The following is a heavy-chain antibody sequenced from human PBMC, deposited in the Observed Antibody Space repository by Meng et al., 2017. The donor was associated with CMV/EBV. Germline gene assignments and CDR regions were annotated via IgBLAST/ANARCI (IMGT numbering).Heavy chain of an antibody. J-gene: IGHJ5*02. D-gene: IGHD2-2*01. Sequence: TRSLTGAVYGGSFSGSYWSWIRQPPGKGLEWIGEINHSGSTNYNPSLKSRVTISVDTSKNQFSLKLSSVTAADTAVYYCARTRYCSSTSCYSRKYNWFDPWGQGTLVTVSS. V-gene: IGHV4-34*01. CDR1: GGSFSGSY. CDR2: INHSGST. CDR3: ARTRYCSSTSCYSRKYNWFDP.